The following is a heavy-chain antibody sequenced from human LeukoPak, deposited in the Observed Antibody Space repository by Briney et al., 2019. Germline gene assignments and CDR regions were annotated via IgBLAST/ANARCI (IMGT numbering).Heavy chain of an antibody. Sequence: ASVKVSCKASGYTFTTNGISWVRQAPGQGLEWMGWISTYNGNTNYAQKLQGRVTMTTDTSANTAYMELRSLRSDDTAVYYCVMPIFGVAYYFDYWGQGTLVTVSS. CDR3: VMPIFGVAYYFDY. CDR2: ISTYNGNT. CDR1: GYTFTTNG. J-gene: IGHJ4*02. V-gene: IGHV1-18*01. D-gene: IGHD3-3*01.